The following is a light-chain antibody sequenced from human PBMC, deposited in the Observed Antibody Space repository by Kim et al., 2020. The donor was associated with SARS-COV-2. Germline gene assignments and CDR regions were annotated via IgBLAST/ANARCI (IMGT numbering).Light chain of an antibody. CDR1: KSNIGDNV. CDR3: GAWDDSLIGPV. CDR2: TNN. V-gene: IGLV1-47*01. J-gene: IGLJ3*02. Sequence: GQRVTIYCSVSKSNIGDNVVYWYQQLPGTAPRLLIHTNNRRPSGVPDRFSGSKSVTSASLTISGLRSEDEGDYYCGAWDDSLIGPVFGGGTKVTVL.